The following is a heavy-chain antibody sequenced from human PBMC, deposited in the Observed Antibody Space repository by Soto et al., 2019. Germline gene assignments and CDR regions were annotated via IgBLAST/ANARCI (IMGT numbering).Heavy chain of an antibody. D-gene: IGHD5-12*01. CDR1: GGTFSSYA. CDR3: AREGYNIYYFDY. Sequence: SVKVSCKASGGTFSSYAISWVRQAPGQGLEWMGGIIPIFGTANYAQKFQGRVTITADESTSTAYMELSSLRSEDTAVYYCAREGYNIYYFDYWGQGTLVTVSS. J-gene: IGHJ4*02. V-gene: IGHV1-69*13. CDR2: IIPIFGTA.